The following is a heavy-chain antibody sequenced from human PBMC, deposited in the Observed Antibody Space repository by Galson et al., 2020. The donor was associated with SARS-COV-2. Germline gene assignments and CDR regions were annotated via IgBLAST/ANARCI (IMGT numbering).Heavy chain of an antibody. CDR3: ARDPYGSSPYFDY. V-gene: IGHV3-30*04. Sequence: GESLKISCAASGFPFSSYAMHWVRQAPGKGLEWVAGISYDGTNKYYADSVKGRFTISRDNSKNTLYLLMSSLRAEDLAMYYCARDPYGSSPYFDYWGQGTLVTVSS. CDR1: GFPFSSYA. J-gene: IGHJ4*02. D-gene: IGHD6-13*01. CDR2: ISYDGTNK.